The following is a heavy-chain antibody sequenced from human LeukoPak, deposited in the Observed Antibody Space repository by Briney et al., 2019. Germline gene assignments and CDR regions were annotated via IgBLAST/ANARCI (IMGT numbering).Heavy chain of an antibody. D-gene: IGHD6-13*01. Sequence: GGSLRLSCAASGFTFTSYSMNWVRQAPGKGLEWVSTISGGGGSTYYADSVRGRFTISRDNSKNTVYLQLNSLRAGDTAIYYCTKDRRGPAAGTWYFDSWGQGTLVTVSS. CDR3: TKDRRGPAAGTWYFDS. CDR1: GFTFTSYS. J-gene: IGHJ4*02. CDR2: ISGGGGST. V-gene: IGHV3-23*01.